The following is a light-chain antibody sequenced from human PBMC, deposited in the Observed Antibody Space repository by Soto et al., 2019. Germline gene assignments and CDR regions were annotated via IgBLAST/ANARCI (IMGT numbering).Light chain of an antibody. J-gene: IGKJ5*01. CDR2: GAS. CDR3: QHYVSPPIT. Sequence: EIVLAQSPGTLSLSPGERATLSCRASQSVTNSFLAWYQQKPGQAPRLLIYGASRRATGIPDRFSGSGSGTDFPLTTSRLEPVDFAVYYCQHYVSPPITFGRGTRLEIK. CDR1: QSVTNSF. V-gene: IGKV3-20*01.